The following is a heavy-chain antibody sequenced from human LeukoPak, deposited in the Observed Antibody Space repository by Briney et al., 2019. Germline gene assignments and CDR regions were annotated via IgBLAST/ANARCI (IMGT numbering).Heavy chain of an antibody. V-gene: IGHV1-24*01. CDR3: SSGLGFLNYDY. Sequence: ASVKVSCKASGYTFTSYDINWVRQAPGKGLEWMGGFDPEDGETIYAQKFQGRVTMTEDTSTDTAYMELSSLRSEDTAVYYCSSGLGFLNYDYWGQGTLVTVSS. CDR2: FDPEDGET. CDR1: GYTFTSYD. D-gene: IGHD1-7*01. J-gene: IGHJ4*02.